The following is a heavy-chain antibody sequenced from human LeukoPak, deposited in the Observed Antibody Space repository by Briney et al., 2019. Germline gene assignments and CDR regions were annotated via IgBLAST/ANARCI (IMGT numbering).Heavy chain of an antibody. CDR2: IIPIFGTA. CDR3: ARGYYDSSGYYYGMDV. J-gene: IGHJ6*02. V-gene: IGHV1-69*13. D-gene: IGHD3-22*01. CDR1: GYTLTELS. Sequence: SVKVSCKVSGYTLTELSMHWVRQAPGQGLEWMGGIIPIFGTANYAQKFQGRVTITADESTSTAYMELSSLRSEDTAVYYCARGYYDSSGYYYGMDVWGQGTTVTVSS.